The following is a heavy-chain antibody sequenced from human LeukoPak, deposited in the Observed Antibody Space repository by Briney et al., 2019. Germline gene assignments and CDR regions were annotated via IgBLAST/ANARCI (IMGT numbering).Heavy chain of an antibody. CDR1: GFSFSSFW. CDR3: ARVSYYDAFDI. D-gene: IGHD1-26*01. Sequence: PGGSLRLSCEASGFSFSSFWMSWVRQAPGKGLEWVANIKQDGSEENYVDSVKGRFTISRDNAKNSLYLQMNSLRAEDTAVYYCARVSYYDAFDIWGQGTMVTVSS. CDR2: IKQDGSEE. V-gene: IGHV3-7*01. J-gene: IGHJ3*02.